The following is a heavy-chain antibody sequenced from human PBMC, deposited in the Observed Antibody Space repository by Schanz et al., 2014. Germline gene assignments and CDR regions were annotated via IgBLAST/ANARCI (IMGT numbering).Heavy chain of an antibody. V-gene: IGHV1-69*06. D-gene: IGHD3-10*01. CDR1: GATFNSYA. J-gene: IGHJ4*02. Sequence: QVQLVQSGAEVKKPGSSVKVSCKSSGATFNSYAFGWVRQAPGQGLEWMGWISAYNGNTNYAQKLQGRVSITADTSTNTAYMELSSLTSEDTAVHYCARGRGFYDYWGQGTLVTVSS. CDR2: ISAYNGNT. CDR3: ARGRGFYDY.